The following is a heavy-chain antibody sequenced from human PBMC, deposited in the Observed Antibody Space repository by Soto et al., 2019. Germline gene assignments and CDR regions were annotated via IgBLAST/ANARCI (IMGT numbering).Heavy chain of an antibody. D-gene: IGHD3-10*01. CDR1: GVSISSGNW. CDR2: IFHDGTA. Sequence: SETLSLTCAVSGVSISSGNWWTWVRQSPQRGLEYIGEIFHDGTANYYPSFERRVAISVDTSKNQFSLKLTSVTAADTAIYFRARLVYDTRLNYMYFDFWGQGTLVTVSS. J-gene: IGHJ4*02. V-gene: IGHV4-4*02. CDR3: ARLVYDTRLNYMYFDF.